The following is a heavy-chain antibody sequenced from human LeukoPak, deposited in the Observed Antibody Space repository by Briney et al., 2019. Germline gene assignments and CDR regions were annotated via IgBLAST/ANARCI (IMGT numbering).Heavy chain of an antibody. CDR3: ARDGTSYYYGSGSPHYYGMDV. D-gene: IGHD3-10*01. V-gene: IGHV1-46*01. CDR2: INPSGGST. Sequence: ASVKVSCKASGYTFTSYGISWVRQAPGQGLEWMGIINPSGGSTSYAQKFQGRVTMTRDTSTSTVYMELSSLRSEDTAVYYCARDGTSYYYGSGSPHYYGMDVWGKGTTVTVSS. CDR1: GYTFTSYG. J-gene: IGHJ6*04.